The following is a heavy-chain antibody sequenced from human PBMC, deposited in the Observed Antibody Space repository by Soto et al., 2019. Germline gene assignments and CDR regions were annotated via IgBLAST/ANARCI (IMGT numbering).Heavy chain of an antibody. Sequence: GGSLRLSCAASGFTFSSYSMNWFRQAPGKGLEWVSYISSSSSTIHYADSVKGRFTISRDNAKNSLYLQMNSLRDEDTAVYYCARGDPILEGLPTVLVGGMDVWGQGTTVTVSS. D-gene: IGHD3-3*01. CDR2: ISSSSSTI. CDR1: GFTFSSYS. V-gene: IGHV3-48*02. J-gene: IGHJ6*02. CDR3: ARGDPILEGLPTVLVGGMDV.